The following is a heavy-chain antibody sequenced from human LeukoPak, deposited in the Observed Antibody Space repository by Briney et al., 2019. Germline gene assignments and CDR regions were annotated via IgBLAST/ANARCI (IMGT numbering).Heavy chain of an antibody. Sequence: GGSLRLSCAASGFTVSSTYMSWVRQAPGKGLEWVSVIYSGGTTYYADSVKGRFTISRDNSKNTLYLQMNSLRTEDTAVYYCARDLYDYGSYWGQGTPVTVSS. J-gene: IGHJ4*02. D-gene: IGHD4/OR15-4a*01. CDR2: IYSGGTT. CDR1: GFTVSSTY. CDR3: ARDLYDYGSY. V-gene: IGHV3-66*01.